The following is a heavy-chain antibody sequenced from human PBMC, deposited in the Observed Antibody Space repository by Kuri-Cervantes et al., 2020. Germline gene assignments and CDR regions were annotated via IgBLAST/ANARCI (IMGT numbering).Heavy chain of an antibody. CDR2: INSDGSST. V-gene: IGHV3-74*01. CDR3: ARDGRDPESRDWGYGMDV. J-gene: IGHJ6*02. Sequence: GESLKISCAASGFTFSSYWMHWVRQAPGKGLVWVSRINSDGSSTSYADSVKGRFIISRDNAKNTLYLQMNSLRAEDTAVYYCARDGRDPESRDWGYGMDVWGQGTTVTVSS. CDR1: GFTFSSYW. D-gene: IGHD3-16*01.